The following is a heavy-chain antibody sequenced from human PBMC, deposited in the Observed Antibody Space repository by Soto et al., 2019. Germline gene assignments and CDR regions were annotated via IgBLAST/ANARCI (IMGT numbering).Heavy chain of an antibody. V-gene: IGHV1-2*04. CDR3: ARAQKYYDSSGYYYFDY. D-gene: IGHD3-22*01. J-gene: IGHJ4*02. CDR1: GYTFTGYY. Sequence: ASVKVSCKASGYTFTGYYMHWVRQAPGQGLEWMGWINPNSGVTNYSQKFQGWVTMTRDTSISTAYMELSRLKYDDTPVYYCARAQKYYDSSGYYYFDYWGQGTVVTVSS. CDR2: INPNSGVT.